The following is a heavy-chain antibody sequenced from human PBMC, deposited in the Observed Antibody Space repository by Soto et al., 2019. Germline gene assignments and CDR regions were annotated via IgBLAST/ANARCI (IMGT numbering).Heavy chain of an antibody. D-gene: IGHD3-16*01. Sequence: SETLSLTCTVSGGSTSSDNYWSWIRQPPGKGLEWIGHIYYSGNTDYNPSLKSRLAISINTSKNQFSLKLSSVTAADTAVYFCAREGGESSDGLYYFDSWGQGSLVTVSS. CDR3: AREGGESSDGLYYFDS. V-gene: IGHV4-30-4*01. J-gene: IGHJ4*02. CDR2: IYYSGNT. CDR1: GGSTSSDNY.